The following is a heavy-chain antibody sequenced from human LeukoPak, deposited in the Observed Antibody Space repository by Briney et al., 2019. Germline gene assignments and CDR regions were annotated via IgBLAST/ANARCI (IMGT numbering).Heavy chain of an antibody. CDR1: GYTFSDYY. J-gene: IGHJ3*02. D-gene: IGHD3-10*01. Sequence: ASAKVSCKASGYTFSDYYMHWVRQAPGQGLEWMGWINPHIGGTNYAQKFQGRVTMTRDTSISTAYMELSRLRSDDTAVYYCARDLSGHGFDIWGQGTMVTVSS. CDR2: INPHIGGT. V-gene: IGHV1-2*02. CDR3: ARDLSGHGFDI.